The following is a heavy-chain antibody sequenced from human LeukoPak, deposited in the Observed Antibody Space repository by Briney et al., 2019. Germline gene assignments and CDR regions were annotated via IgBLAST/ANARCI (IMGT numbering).Heavy chain of an antibody. CDR2: IYYSGST. J-gene: IGHJ4*02. D-gene: IGHD3-22*01. V-gene: IGHV4-39*01. CDR3: ARHIREWDSSGYYFDY. Sequence: PSETLSLTCTVSGGSISSSSYYWGWIRQPPGKGLEWIGSIYYSGSTYYNPSLKSRVTISVDTSKNQFSLKLSSVTAADTAVYYCARHIREWDSSGYYFDYWGQGTLVTVSP. CDR1: GGSISSSSYY.